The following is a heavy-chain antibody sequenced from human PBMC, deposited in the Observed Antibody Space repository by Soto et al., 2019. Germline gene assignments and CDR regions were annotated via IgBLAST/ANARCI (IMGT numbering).Heavy chain of an antibody. D-gene: IGHD7-27*01. CDR1: GDSVTSGSYY. CDR2: ISYTGRT. J-gene: IGHJ6*02. CDR3: AREWGLLPYYVMNV. V-gene: IGHV4-61*03. Sequence: PSETLSLTCIVSGDSVTSGSYYWTWLRQPPGKGLEWIGYISYTGRTKYNPSPQSRVTISVDTSKNDFSLNLSSVTAADTAVYFCAREWGLLPYYVMNVWGHGTAVTVS.